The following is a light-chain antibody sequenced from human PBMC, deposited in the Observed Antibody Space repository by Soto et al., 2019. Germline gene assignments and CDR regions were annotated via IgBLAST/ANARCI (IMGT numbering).Light chain of an antibody. CDR3: QQSYSTSVYT. CDR2: LAS. J-gene: IGKJ2*01. V-gene: IGKV1-39*01. CDR1: QSINNY. Sequence: TQSPSSLSASVGDRVTITCRASQSINNYLNWYQQKPGRAPKLLIYLASSLQTGVPSRFSGSGSGTDFTLTISSLQPEDFATYYCQQSYSTSVYTFGQGTKLEIK.